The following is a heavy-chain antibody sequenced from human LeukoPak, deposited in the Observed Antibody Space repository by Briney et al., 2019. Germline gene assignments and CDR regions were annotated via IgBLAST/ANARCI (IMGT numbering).Heavy chain of an antibody. CDR3: AESTIKITFGGVIVPGAFDI. J-gene: IGHJ3*02. Sequence: AASVKVSCKASGGTFSSYTISWVRQAPGQGLEWMGRIIPILGIANYAQKFQGRVTITADKSTSTAYMELSSLRSEDTAVYYCAESTIKITFGGVIVPGAFDIWGQGTMVTVSS. V-gene: IGHV1-69*02. D-gene: IGHD3-16*02. CDR2: IIPILGIA. CDR1: GGTFSSYT.